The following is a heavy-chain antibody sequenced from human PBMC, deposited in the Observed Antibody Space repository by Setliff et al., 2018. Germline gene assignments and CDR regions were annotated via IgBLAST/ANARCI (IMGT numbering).Heavy chain of an antibody. CDR1: GYKFADYG. Sequence: GASLKVSCKASGYKFADYGITWVRQAPGQGLEWMGWIGVYTGKTYYAHKFQDRVTMTTDTSTGTAYLELRSLRSDDTAVYYCSRLVRYCTTTTCQRLSGGEYWGQGTLVTVSS. V-gene: IGHV1-18*01. CDR3: SRLVRYCTTTTCQRLSGGEY. J-gene: IGHJ4*02. CDR2: IGVYTGKT. D-gene: IGHD2-2*01.